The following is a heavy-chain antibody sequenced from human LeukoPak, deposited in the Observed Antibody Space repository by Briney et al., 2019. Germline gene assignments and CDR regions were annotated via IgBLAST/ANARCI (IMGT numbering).Heavy chain of an antibody. Sequence: PGGSLRLSCAASGFTFSSYWMSWVRQAPGKGLEWVANIKQDGSEKYYVDSVKGRFTISRDNAKSSLCLQMNSLRAEDTAVYYCARATASNWFDPWGQGTLVTVSS. CDR1: GFTFSSYW. D-gene: IGHD2-21*01. V-gene: IGHV3-7*01. CDR2: IKQDGSEK. CDR3: ARATASNWFDP. J-gene: IGHJ5*02.